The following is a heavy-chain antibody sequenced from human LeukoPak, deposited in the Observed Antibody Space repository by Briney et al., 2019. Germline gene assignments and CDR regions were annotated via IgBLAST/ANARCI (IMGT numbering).Heavy chain of an antibody. CDR3: ARDFTIFGVVTPRRVFDP. Sequence: ASVKVSCKASGYTFTGCYMHWVRQAPGQGLEWMGWINPNSGGTNYAQKFRGRVTMTRDTSISTAYMELSRLRSDDAAVYYCARDFTIFGVVTPRRVFDPWGQGTLVTVSS. D-gene: IGHD3-3*01. CDR1: GYTFTGCY. J-gene: IGHJ5*02. V-gene: IGHV1-2*02. CDR2: INPNSGGT.